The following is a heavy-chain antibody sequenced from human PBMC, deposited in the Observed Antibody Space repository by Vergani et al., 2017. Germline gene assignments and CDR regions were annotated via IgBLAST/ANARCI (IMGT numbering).Heavy chain of an antibody. CDR2: ISSNGGST. CDR3: ARGFSGSYQRYYFDY. Sequence: EVQLVESGGGLVQPGGSLRLSCAASGFTFSSYAMHWVRQAPGKGLEYVSAISSNGGSTYYANSVKGRFTISRDNSKNTLYLQMGSLGAEDMAVYYCARGFSGSYQRYYFDYWGQGTLVTVSS. V-gene: IGHV3-64*01. CDR1: GFTFSSYA. J-gene: IGHJ4*02. D-gene: IGHD1-26*01.